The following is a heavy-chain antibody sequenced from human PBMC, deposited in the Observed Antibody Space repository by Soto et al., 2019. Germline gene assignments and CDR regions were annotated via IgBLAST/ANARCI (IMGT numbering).Heavy chain of an antibody. CDR2: ISFDGNNK. D-gene: IGHD6-13*01. J-gene: IGHJ4*02. Sequence: GGSLRLSCAASGFTFSSSGIHWVRQAPGKGLEWVALISFDGNNKYFADSVKGRFTISRDNSKDTVYLQMNSLRVEDTALYYCAKENARTSSWLDYWGQGTLVTVS. CDR3: AKENARTSSWLDY. CDR1: GFTFSSSG. V-gene: IGHV3-30*18.